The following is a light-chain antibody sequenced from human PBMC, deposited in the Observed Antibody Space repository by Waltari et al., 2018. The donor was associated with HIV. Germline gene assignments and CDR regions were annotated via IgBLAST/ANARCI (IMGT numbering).Light chain of an antibody. V-gene: IGLV1-40*01. CDR3: QSFDSSLSGYV. Sequence: QSVLTQPPSVSGAPGQRVTISCTRSSSNTGAGFDVSWYQPLPGTAPKLPIYGSGNRPSGVPDRFSGSRSGSSASLAITGLQADDEADYYCQSFDSSLSGYVFGIGTKVTVL. CDR1: SSNTGAGFD. CDR2: GSG. J-gene: IGLJ1*01.